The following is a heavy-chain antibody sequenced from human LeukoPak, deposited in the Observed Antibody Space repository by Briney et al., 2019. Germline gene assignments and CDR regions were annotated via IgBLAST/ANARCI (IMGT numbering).Heavy chain of an antibody. CDR3: ARSLGYSYAYFDY. J-gene: IGHJ4*02. CDR1: GFTFSSYA. D-gene: IGHD5-18*01. Sequence: GGSLRLSCAASGFTFSSYAMHWVRQAPGKGLEWVAVISYDGSNKYYADSVKGRFTISRDNSKNTLYLQVNSLRAEDTAVYYCARSLGYSYAYFDYWGQGTLVTVSS. V-gene: IGHV3-30-3*01. CDR2: ISYDGSNK.